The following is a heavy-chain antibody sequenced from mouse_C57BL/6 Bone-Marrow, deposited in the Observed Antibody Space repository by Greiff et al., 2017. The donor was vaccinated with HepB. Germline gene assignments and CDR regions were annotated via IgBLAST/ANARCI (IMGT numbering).Heavy chain of an antibody. CDR1: GFTFSDFY. V-gene: IGHV7-1*01. Sequence: EVKLVESGGGLVQSGRSLRLSCATSGFTFSDFYMEWVRQAPGKGLEWIAASRNKANDYTTEYSASVKGRFIVSRDTSQSILYLQMNALRAEDTAIYYCAREYCYGGGYFDVWGTGTTVTVSS. CDR3: AREYCYGGGYFDV. J-gene: IGHJ1*03. D-gene: IGHD1-1*01. CDR2: SRNKANDYTT.